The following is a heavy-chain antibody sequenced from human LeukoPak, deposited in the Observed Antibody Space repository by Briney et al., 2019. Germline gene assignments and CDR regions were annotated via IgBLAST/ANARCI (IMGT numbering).Heavy chain of an antibody. V-gene: IGHV3-53*01. D-gene: IGHD5-24*01. CDR1: EFTVSRNY. CDR3: TRDQMNY. J-gene: IGHJ4*02. CDR2: IFSNGDT. Sequence: GGSLRLSCTASEFTVSRNYMLWVRQAPGRGLEWVSLIFSNGDTHYADSVKGRFTISRDTSKNTVYLQMNSLRVEDTAMYYCTRDQMNYWGQGTLVTVSS.